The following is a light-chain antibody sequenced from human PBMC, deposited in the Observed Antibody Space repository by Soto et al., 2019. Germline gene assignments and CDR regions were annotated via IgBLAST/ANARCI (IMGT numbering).Light chain of an antibody. J-gene: IGLJ2*01. CDR3: SSYTSSSTLV. Sequence: QSALTQPASVSGSPGQSITISCTGTSSDVGGYNYVSWYQQHPGKAPKLMIYEVSKRPSGVSNRFSGSKSGNTASLTISGLHAEDEADYYCSSYTSSSTLVFGGGTKVTVL. CDR1: SSDVGGYNY. CDR2: EVS. V-gene: IGLV2-14*01.